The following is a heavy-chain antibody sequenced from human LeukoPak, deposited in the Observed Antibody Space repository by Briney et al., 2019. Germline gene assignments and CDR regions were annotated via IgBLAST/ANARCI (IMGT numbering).Heavy chain of an antibody. CDR2: INPNSGGT. J-gene: IGHJ6*02. D-gene: IGHD6-19*01. CDR1: GYTFTGYY. Sequence: ASVKVSCKASGYTFTGYYMHWVRQAPGQGLEWMGWINPNSGGTNYAQKFQGRVTMTRDTSISTAYMELSRLRSDDTAVYYCARPASVSSGRYGMDVWSQGTTVTVSS. V-gene: IGHV1-2*02. CDR3: ARPASVSSGRYGMDV.